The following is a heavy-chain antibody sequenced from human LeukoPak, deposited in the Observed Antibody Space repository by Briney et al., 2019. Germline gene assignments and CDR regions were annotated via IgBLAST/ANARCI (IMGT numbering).Heavy chain of an antibody. CDR1: GFTFSRYS. Sequence: GGSLRLSCAASGFTFSRYSMNWVRQAPGKGLEWVSYISSSGSTIYYADSLKGRFTISRDNAKNSLYLQMNSLRAEDTAVYYCARAHYYDSSGLDFWGQGTLVTVSS. CDR2: ISSSGSTI. V-gene: IGHV3-48*04. J-gene: IGHJ4*02. CDR3: ARAHYYDSSGLDF. D-gene: IGHD3-22*01.